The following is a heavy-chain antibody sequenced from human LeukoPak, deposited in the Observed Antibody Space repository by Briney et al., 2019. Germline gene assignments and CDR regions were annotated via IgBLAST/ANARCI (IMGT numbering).Heavy chain of an antibody. D-gene: IGHD3-10*01. CDR2: IYYTGTT. Sequence: PSETLSLTCTVSGGSISSYYWSWIRQSPGKNLEWLGSIYYTGTTHYNPSLKSRVTISVDTSKNQFSLKLSSVTAADTAVYYCARVGYSSSGNYYNDRGAFDYWGQGTLVTVSS. CDR3: ARVGYSSSGNYYNDRGAFDY. CDR1: GGSISSYY. V-gene: IGHV4-59*01. J-gene: IGHJ4*02.